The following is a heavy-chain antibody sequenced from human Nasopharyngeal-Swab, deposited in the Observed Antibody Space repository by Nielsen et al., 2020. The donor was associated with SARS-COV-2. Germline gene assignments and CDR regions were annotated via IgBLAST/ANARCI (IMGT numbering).Heavy chain of an antibody. V-gene: IGHV3-7*01. CDR1: GLTFTNSW. J-gene: IGHJ5*02. D-gene: IGHD1-14*01. Sequence: GESLKISCAASGLTFTNSWMSWVRQAPGKGLEWVANIKQDGSDKYYVDSVKGRFTISRDNAKNSLELQMNSLRVEDTAVYYCVRSPSSISPGWFGPWGQGTLVTVSS. CDR2: IKQDGSDK. CDR3: VRSPSSISPGWFGP.